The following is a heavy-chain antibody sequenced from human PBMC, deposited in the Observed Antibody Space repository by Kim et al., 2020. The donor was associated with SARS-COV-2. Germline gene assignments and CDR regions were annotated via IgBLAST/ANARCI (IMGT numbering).Heavy chain of an antibody. Sequence: SETLSLTCTVSGGSISSYYWSWIRQPPGKGLEWIGYIYYSGSTNYNPSLKSRVTISVDTSKNQFSLKLSSVTAADTAVYYCARLGANDEDAFDIWGQGTMVTVSS. D-gene: IGHD1-1*01. CDR1: GGSISSYY. V-gene: IGHV4-59*08. CDR2: IYYSGST. J-gene: IGHJ3*02. CDR3: ARLGANDEDAFDI.